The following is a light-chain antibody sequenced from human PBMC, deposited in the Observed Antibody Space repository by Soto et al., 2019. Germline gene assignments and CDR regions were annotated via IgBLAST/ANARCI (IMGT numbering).Light chain of an antibody. CDR2: EGS. CDR3: CSYAGSGDVV. CDR1: SSDVGSYNL. Sequence: QSVLTQPASVSGSPGQSITISCTGTSSDVGSYNLVSWYHQHPGKAPKLMIYEGSKRPSGVSNRFSGSKSGNTASLTISGLQAEDEADYYCCSYAGSGDVVFGGGTQLTVL. J-gene: IGLJ2*01. V-gene: IGLV2-23*01.